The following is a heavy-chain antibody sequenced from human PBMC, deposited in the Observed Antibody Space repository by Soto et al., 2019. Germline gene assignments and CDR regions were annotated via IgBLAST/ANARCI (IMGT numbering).Heavy chain of an antibody. D-gene: IGHD1-26*01. CDR2: IRGKAFGGTT. V-gene: IGHV3-49*03. J-gene: IGHJ4*02. CDR3: TRNSYSGGYYPDY. CDR1: GFTFGDYA. Sequence: EVQLVESGGGLVQPGRSLRLSCTTSGFTFGDYAMSWFRQAPGKGLEWVGVIRGKAFGGTTEYAASVKDRITISRDESKSIAYLQMNSLKTEDTAVYYCTRNSYSGGYYPDYWGQGTLVTVSS.